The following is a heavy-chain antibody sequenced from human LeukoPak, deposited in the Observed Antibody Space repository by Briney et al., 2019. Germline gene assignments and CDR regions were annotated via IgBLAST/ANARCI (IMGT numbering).Heavy chain of an antibody. Sequence: ASVKVSCKASGYTLTEYYIHWVRQAPGQGLEWMGFIIPDSGGTTYQQNFQGRVTMTRDTSISKFYMELSSLRPDDTAVYYCSTEDKYCTGANCGVFWGQGTLVTVSS. J-gene: IGHJ4*02. CDR3: STEDKYCTGANCGVF. CDR2: IIPDSGGT. D-gene: IGHD2-8*02. CDR1: GYTLTEYY. V-gene: IGHV1-2*02.